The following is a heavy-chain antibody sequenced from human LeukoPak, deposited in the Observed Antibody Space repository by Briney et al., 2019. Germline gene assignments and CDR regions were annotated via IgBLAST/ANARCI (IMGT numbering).Heavy chain of an antibody. D-gene: IGHD3-10*01. V-gene: IGHV3-21*01. J-gene: IGHJ4*02. CDR2: ISSSSSYI. Sequence: PGGSLRLSCAASGFTFSSYSMNWVRQAPGKGLEWVSSISSSSSYICYADSVKGRLTISRDNAKNSLYLQMNSLRAEDTAVYYCARVHMVRGVIITGLDYWGQGTLVTVSS. CDR3: ARVHMVRGVIITGLDY. CDR1: GFTFSSYS.